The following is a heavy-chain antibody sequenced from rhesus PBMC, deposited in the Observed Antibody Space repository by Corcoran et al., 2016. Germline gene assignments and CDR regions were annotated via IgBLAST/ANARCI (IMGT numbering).Heavy chain of an antibody. D-gene: IGHD3-3*01. CDR2: INSGGGST. CDR1: GFTFSSYG. CDR3: AEALPTYYNFWTGPFDF. V-gene: IGHV3S5*01. Sequence: EVQLVETGGGLVQPGGSLKLSCAASGFTFSSYGMSWVRQAPGKGLEWVSAINSGGGSTYYADSVKGRFTISRDNSKNTLSLQMNSLRAEDTAVYYCAEALPTYYNFWTGPFDFWGQGLRVTVSS. J-gene: IGHJ3*01.